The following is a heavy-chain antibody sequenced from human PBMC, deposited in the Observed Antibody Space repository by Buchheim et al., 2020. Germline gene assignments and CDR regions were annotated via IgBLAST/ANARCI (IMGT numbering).Heavy chain of an antibody. D-gene: IGHD4/OR15-4a*01. Sequence: QVQLVESGGGLVKPGGSLRLSCAASGFTFSDYHMSWIRQAPGKGLECVSYIRDSGDYTNYADSVKGRFTISRANTKNSLYLQMNSLRAEDTAVYYCARAWSKLTILDYWGQG. CDR3: ARAWSKLTILDY. CDR2: IRDSGDYT. CDR1: GFTFSDYH. V-gene: IGHV3-11*06. J-gene: IGHJ4*02.